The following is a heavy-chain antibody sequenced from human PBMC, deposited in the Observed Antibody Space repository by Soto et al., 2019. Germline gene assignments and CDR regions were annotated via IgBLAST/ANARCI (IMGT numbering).Heavy chain of an antibody. V-gene: IGHV4-59*01. D-gene: IGHD1-20*01. CDR1: GGSISSYY. CDR3: ARYKANYYYGMDV. J-gene: IGHJ6*02. Sequence: TSETLSLTCTVSGGSISSYYWSWIRQPPGKGLEWIGYIYYSGITNYNPSLKSRVTISVDTSKSQFSLKLSSVTAADTAVYYCARYKANYYYGMDVWGQGTTVTVSS. CDR2: IYYSGIT.